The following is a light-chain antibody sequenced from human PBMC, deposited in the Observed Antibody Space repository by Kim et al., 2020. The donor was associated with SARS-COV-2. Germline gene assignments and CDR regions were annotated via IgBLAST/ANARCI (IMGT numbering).Light chain of an antibody. CDR1: QSVSSSY. J-gene: IGKJ3*01. Sequence: GTLSLSPVERATPSCRASQSVSSSYLACYQQKPGQAPRLLIYGASSRATGIPDRFSGSGSGTDFTLTISRLEPEDFAVYYCQQYGSSPFTFGPGTKVDIK. CDR2: GAS. CDR3: QQYGSSPFT. V-gene: IGKV3-20*01.